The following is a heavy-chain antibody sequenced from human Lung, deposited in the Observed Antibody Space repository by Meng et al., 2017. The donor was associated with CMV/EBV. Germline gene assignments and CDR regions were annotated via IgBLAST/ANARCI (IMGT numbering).Heavy chain of an antibody. Sequence: SVKVSCKASRGRFGNYGISWARQAPGQGLEWMGGIIPFLGVASYAPKFKGRFTITTDKSTGTVYMDLSGLRSEDTAVYYCATDAVARGDYWGQGTVVTVSS. D-gene: IGHD6-19*01. CDR1: RGRFGNYG. CDR2: IIPFLGVA. J-gene: IGHJ4*02. CDR3: ATDAVARGDY. V-gene: IGHV1-69*10.